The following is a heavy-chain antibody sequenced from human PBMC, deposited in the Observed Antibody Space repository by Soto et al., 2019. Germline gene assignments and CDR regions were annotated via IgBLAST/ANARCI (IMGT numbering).Heavy chain of an antibody. CDR2: INADNGNT. V-gene: IGHV1-3*01. CDR1: GYTFTSYA. Sequence: ASVKVSCKASGYTFTSYAMHWVRQAPGQGLEWMGWINADNGNTKYSQKFQGRVTMTEDTSTDTAYMELSSLRSEDTAVYYCATDVPRYFDWLWRFDYWGQGTLVTVSS. J-gene: IGHJ4*02. D-gene: IGHD3-9*01. CDR3: ATDVPRYFDWLWRFDY.